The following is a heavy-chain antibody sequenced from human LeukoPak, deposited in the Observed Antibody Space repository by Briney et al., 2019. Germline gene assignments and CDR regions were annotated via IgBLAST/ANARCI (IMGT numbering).Heavy chain of an antibody. J-gene: IGHJ4*02. Sequence: WASVKVSCKASGYTFTGYYMHWVRQAPGQGLEWMGWINPNSGGTNYAQKFQGRVTMTRDTSISTAYMELSRLRSDDTAVYYCAREPIYSSGWYLGYWGQGTLVTVSS. CDR3: AREPIYSSGWYLGY. CDR1: GYTFTGYY. D-gene: IGHD6-19*01. V-gene: IGHV1-2*02. CDR2: INPNSGGT.